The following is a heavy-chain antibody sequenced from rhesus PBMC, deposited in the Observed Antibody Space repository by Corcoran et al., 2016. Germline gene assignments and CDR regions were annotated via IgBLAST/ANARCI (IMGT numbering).Heavy chain of an antibody. V-gene: IGHV4-173*01. Sequence: LQLQVSGPGLVKPSETLSVTCAVSGGSIRSNWWSWSRQPLGKGLEWIGRIPGSGESTSYNPSLKSRVTISTDTSKSHLSLKLISVAAADPAEYYCARVSVEGWYFDIWGPGTPITISS. CDR3: ARVSVEGWYFDI. J-gene: IGHJ2*01. CDR1: GGSIRSNW. CDR2: IPGSGEST. D-gene: IGHD4-29*01.